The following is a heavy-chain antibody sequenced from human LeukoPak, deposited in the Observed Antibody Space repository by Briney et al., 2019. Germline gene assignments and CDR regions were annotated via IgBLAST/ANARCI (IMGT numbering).Heavy chain of an antibody. Sequence: SETLSLTCSVSGDSISGSYRSWIRQPPGRGLEWIGHIYNSGTTNYNPSLGGRVTISIDTSKNQLSLKLTSVTAADTAIYYCARDRKPTVYRGLDVWGQGTTVTVSS. V-gene: IGHV4-59*01. CDR1: GDSISGSY. J-gene: IGHJ6*02. D-gene: IGHD1-26*01. CDR3: ARDRKPTVYRGLDV. CDR2: IYNSGTT.